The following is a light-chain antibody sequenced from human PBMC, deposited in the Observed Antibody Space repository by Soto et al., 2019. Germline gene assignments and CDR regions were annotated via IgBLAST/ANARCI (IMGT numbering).Light chain of an antibody. V-gene: IGLV2-14*01. CDR3: GSIKRSITSV. CDR1: SSDVGGFEY. CDR2: DVT. J-gene: IGLJ1*01. Sequence: QSALGQPASVSGSPGQSITISCTGTSSDVGGFEYVSWYQHQPGKAPKLIIYDVTKRPSGVSNRFSGSKSGNTASLTISGIQAEEEGASYCGSIKRSITSVFGTGTKVTVL.